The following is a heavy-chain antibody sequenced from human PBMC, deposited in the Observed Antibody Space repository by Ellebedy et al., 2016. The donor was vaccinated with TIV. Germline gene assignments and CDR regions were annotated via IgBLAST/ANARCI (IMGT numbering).Heavy chain of an antibody. CDR3: AKDVGSDVSGGGFALDV. CDR2: ISSGSTYI. J-gene: IGHJ6*02. Sequence: GESLKISCAASGFTFSSYSMNWVRQAPGKGLEWVSSISSGSTYIYYADSLRGRFSISRDNAKNSLYLHMNSLRAEDTAVYYCAKDVGSDVSGGGFALDVWGQGTMVTVSS. D-gene: IGHD3-16*01. V-gene: IGHV3-21*01. CDR1: GFTFSSYS.